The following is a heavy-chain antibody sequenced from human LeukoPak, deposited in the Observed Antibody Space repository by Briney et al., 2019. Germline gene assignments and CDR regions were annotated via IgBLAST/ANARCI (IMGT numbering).Heavy chain of an antibody. Sequence: ASVKVSCKPSGYTLTSYYMHWVRQAPGQGLEWMGIINPSGGNTGHAQKFQGRVTMTRDTSTSTVYMQLSSLRSEDTAIYYCARGAGDPLTFDYWGQGTLVTVSS. CDR1: GYTLTSYY. D-gene: IGHD4-17*01. CDR3: ARGAGDPLTFDY. V-gene: IGHV1-46*01. CDR2: INPSGGNT. J-gene: IGHJ4*02.